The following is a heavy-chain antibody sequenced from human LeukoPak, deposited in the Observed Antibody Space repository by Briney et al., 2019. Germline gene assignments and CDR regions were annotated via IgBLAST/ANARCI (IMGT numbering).Heavy chain of an antibody. CDR2: IYYSGST. CDR1: GGSISSYY. J-gene: IGHJ4*02. CDR3: ARVRRVLRSFDWLSGFFDY. Sequence: PSETLSLTCTVSGGSISSYYWSWIRQPPGKGLEWIGYIYYSGSTNYNPSLKSRVTISVDTSKNQFSLKLSSVTAADTAVYYCARVRRVLRSFDWLSGFFDYWGQGTLVTVSS. V-gene: IGHV4-59*01. D-gene: IGHD3-9*01.